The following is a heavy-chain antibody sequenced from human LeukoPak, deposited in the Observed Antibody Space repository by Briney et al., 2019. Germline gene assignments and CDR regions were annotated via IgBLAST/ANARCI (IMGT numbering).Heavy chain of an antibody. CDR3: AKDFDHSSSWANWFAP. CDR1: GFTFSSYG. J-gene: IGHJ5*02. D-gene: IGHD6-13*01. CDR2: IWHDGSNK. Sequence: QSGESLRLSCAASGFTFSSYGMHWVRQAPGKGLQWVADIWHDGSNKYYADSVKGRFTISRDNSKNTLYLQMNSLRAEDTAVYYFAKDFDHSSSWANWFAPCGQRTLVTVSS. V-gene: IGHV3-33*06.